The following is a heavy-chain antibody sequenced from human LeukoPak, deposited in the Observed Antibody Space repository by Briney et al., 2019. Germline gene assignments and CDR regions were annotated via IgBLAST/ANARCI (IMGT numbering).Heavy chain of an antibody. D-gene: IGHD1-26*01. CDR1: GFTFSNSW. CDR2: LKSDGTT. Sequence: PGGSLRLSCAASGFTFSNSWMHWVRQTPGKGLVWVSCLKSDGTTTYTESVKGRFTISRDSAKNTLYLQMNSLRAEDTAVYYCARDGSYKFDYWGQGTLVTVSP. CDR3: ARDGSYKFDY. V-gene: IGHV3-74*01. J-gene: IGHJ4*02.